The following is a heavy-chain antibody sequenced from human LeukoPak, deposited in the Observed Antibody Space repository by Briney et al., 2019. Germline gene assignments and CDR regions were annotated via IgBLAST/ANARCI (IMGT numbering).Heavy chain of an antibody. Sequence: ASVKVSCKASGYTFTGYYIDWVRQAPGPGLEWMGWINSDSGGTNYAQKFQGRVTMTRDTSTSPAYMELSSLRSDDTAFYYCARDTITVTTPYFDYWGQGTLVTVPS. CDR3: ARDTITVTTPYFDY. D-gene: IGHD4-17*01. CDR1: GYTFTGYY. J-gene: IGHJ4*02. V-gene: IGHV1-2*02. CDR2: INSDSGGT.